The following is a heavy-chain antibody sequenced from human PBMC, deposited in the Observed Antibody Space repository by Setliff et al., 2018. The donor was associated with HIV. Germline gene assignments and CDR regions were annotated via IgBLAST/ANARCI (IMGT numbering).Heavy chain of an antibody. CDR3: ARGLSFYDPGGFDY. CDR2: INHSGST. J-gene: IGHJ4*02. Sequence: SETLSLTCAVYGGSFSGYYWNWIRQPPGKGLEWIGEINHSGSTNYNPSLKSRVTISVDTSKNQFSLKLSSVTAADTAVYYCARGLSFYDPGGFDYWGQGTLVTVSS. D-gene: IGHD3-22*01. V-gene: IGHV4-34*01. CDR1: GGSFSGYY.